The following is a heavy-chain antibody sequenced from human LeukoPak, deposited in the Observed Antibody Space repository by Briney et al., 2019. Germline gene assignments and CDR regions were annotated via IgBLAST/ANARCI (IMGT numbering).Heavy chain of an antibody. D-gene: IGHD1-26*01. J-gene: IGHJ2*01. V-gene: IGHV3-23*01. CDR1: GVTFSSHG. CDR2: ITDSGSGT. CDR3: AKNLLGSESFSWYFDL. Sequence: GGSLTLSCAASGVTFSSHGMSWVGQAPGKGLEWVSSITDSGSGTCYADSVKGRFTMSRDNSKNTLYLQMNSLRAEDTAVYYCAKNLLGSESFSWYFDLWGRGTLVTVSS.